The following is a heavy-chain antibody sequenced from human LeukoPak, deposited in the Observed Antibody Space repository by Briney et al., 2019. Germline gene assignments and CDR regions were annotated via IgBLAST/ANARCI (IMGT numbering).Heavy chain of an antibody. CDR3: ARDGIAVARPLDY. CDR1: GFTFSSYS. Sequence: GGSLRLSCAASGFTFSSYSMNWVRQAPGKGLEWVSSISSSSSYIYYADSVKGRFTISRDNAKNSLYLQMNSLRAEDTAVCYCARDGIAVARPLDYWGQGTLVTVSS. CDR2: ISSSSSYI. D-gene: IGHD6-19*01. V-gene: IGHV3-21*01. J-gene: IGHJ4*02.